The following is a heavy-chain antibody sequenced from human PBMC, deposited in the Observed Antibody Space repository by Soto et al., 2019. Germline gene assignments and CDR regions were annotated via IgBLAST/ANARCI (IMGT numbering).Heavy chain of an antibody. CDR1: GFTFSSYA. J-gene: IGHJ4*02. CDR2: ISGSGGST. D-gene: IGHD1-7*01. CDR3: AKNKGDAFYKWNYDY. V-gene: IGHV3-23*01. Sequence: PGGSLRLSCAASGFTFSSYAMSWVRQAPGKGLEWVSAISGSGGSTYYADSVKGRFTISRDNSKNTLYLQMNSLRAEDTAVYYCAKNKGDAFYKWNYDYWSRGTLVTVSS.